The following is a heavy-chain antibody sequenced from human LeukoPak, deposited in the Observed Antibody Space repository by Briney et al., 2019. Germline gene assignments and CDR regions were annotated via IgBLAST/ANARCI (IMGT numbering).Heavy chain of an antibody. CDR1: GGSISSSS. J-gene: IGHJ3*02. V-gene: IGHV3-30*18. CDR2: ISYAGTNK. Sequence: LSLTCTVSGGSISSSSYYWGWIRQPPSKGLEWVAVISYAGTNKYYADSVKGRFTISRDNSKSTLYLQMNSLRAEDTAVYYCAKGVGSAYAFDIWGQGTMVTVSS. CDR3: AKGVGSAYAFDI. D-gene: IGHD3-10*01.